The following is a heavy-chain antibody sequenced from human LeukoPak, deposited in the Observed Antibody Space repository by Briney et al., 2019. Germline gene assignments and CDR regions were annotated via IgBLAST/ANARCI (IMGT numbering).Heavy chain of an antibody. CDR1: GGSFSGYY. V-gene: IGHV4-34*01. CDR2: INHSGST. Sequence: SETLSLTCAVYGGSFSGYYWSWLRQPPGKGLEWIGEINHSGSTNYNPSLKSRVTISVDTSKNQFSLKLSSVTAADTAVYYCARSLMVTPWYYYGMDVWGQGTTVTVSS. J-gene: IGHJ6*02. CDR3: ARSLMVTPWYYYGMDV. D-gene: IGHD2-21*02.